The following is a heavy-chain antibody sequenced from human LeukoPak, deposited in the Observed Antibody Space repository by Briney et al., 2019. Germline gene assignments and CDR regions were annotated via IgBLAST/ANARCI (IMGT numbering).Heavy chain of an antibody. CDR1: GYTFTSYD. D-gene: IGHD1-26*01. J-gene: IGHJ4*02. Sequence: ASVKVSCKASGYTFTSYDINWVRQATGQGLERMGWMNPNSGNTGYAQKFQGRVTMTRNTSISTAHMELSSLRSEDTAVYYCARDGIVGAGRPYWGQGTLVTVSS. CDR2: MNPNSGNT. V-gene: IGHV1-8*01. CDR3: ARDGIVGAGRPY.